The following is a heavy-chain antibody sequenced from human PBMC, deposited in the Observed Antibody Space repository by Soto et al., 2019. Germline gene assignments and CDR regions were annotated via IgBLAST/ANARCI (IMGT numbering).Heavy chain of an antibody. V-gene: IGHV5-51*01. CDR3: ARRGAVSSFYYYGMDV. Sequence: PGESLKISCKGSGYSFTSYWIGWVRQMPGKGLEWMGIIYPGDSDTRYSPSFQGQVTIPADKSISTAYLQWSSLKASDTAMYYCARRGAVSSFYYYGMDVWGQGTTVTVSS. CDR1: GYSFTSYW. J-gene: IGHJ6*02. CDR2: IYPGDSDT. D-gene: IGHD6-6*01.